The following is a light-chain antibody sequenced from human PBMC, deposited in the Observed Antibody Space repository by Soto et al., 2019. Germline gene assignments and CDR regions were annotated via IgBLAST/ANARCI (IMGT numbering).Light chain of an antibody. CDR2: GAS. J-gene: IGKJ4*01. CDR1: QSADNN. V-gene: IGKV3-15*01. CDR3: QQYNSYLT. Sequence: EIVMTQSPATLSASPGERATLSCRASQSADNNLAWYQQKPGQAPRLLILGASNRATGIPARFSGSGSGTEFTLTISSLQPDDFATYYCQQYNSYLTFGGGTKVDIK.